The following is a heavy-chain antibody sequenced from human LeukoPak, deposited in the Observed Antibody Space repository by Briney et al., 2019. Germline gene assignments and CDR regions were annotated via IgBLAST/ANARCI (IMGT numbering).Heavy chain of an antibody. J-gene: IGHJ4*02. V-gene: IGHV4-39*01. CDR3: AIYDFWSDGTYYFDY. CDR1: GGSISSSSYY. Sequence: SETLSLTCTVSGGSISSSSYYWGWTRQPPGKGLEWIGSIYYSGSTYYNPSLKSRVTISVDTSKNQFSLKLSSVTAADTAVYYCAIYDFWSDGTYYFDYWGQGTLVTVSS. CDR2: IYYSGST. D-gene: IGHD3-3*01.